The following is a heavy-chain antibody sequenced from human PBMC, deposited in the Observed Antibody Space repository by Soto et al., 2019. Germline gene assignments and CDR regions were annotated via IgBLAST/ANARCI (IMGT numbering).Heavy chain of an antibody. D-gene: IGHD2-2*03. CDR3: AREGNLGRWIQPLDS. CDR1: GDSISGYS. Sequence: PSETLSLTCPVSGDSISGYSWSWIRQNPGKGLEWIGNIHYNGNTKYSPSLKSRVTMSVDTSKNHFSLKLISVTTADTAVYFCAREGNLGRWIQPLDSWGQGTLVTVSS. CDR2: IHYNGNT. V-gene: IGHV4-59*01. J-gene: IGHJ4*02.